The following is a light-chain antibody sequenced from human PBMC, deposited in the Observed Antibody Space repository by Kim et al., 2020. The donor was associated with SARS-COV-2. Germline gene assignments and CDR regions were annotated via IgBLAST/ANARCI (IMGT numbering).Light chain of an antibody. CDR2: DAS. J-gene: IGKJ5*01. Sequence: SPGERAALSCSASQSVRSKLAWYQQKPVQAPRLLIYDASTRASGIPARFIGSGSGTEFTLTIFRLQSEDFALYYCQQYSDWPPITFGQGTRLEIK. V-gene: IGKV3-15*01. CDR1: QSVRSK. CDR3: QQYSDWPPIT.